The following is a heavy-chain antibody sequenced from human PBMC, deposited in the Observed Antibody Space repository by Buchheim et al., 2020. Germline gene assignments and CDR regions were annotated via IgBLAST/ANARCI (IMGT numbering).Heavy chain of an antibody. J-gene: IGHJ4*02. V-gene: IGHV3-74*01. D-gene: IGHD3-10*01. CDR1: GFTFSSYW. CDR2: INGDGSST. Sequence: EVQLVESGGGLIQPGGSLRLSCVASGFTFSSYWMHWVRQVPGKGLVWVSRINGDGSSTTYADSVKGRFTISRDNAKNTLYLQMNSLRTEDTAVYYCAYYGSGSYSVADYWGQGTL. CDR3: AYYGSGSYSVADY.